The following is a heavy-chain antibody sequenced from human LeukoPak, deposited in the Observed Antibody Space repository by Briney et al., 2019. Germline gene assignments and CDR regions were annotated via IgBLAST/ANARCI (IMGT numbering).Heavy chain of an antibody. V-gene: IGHV4-61*02. CDR2: IYTSRST. D-gene: IGHD5-18*01. Sequence: SQTLSLTCTVSGGSISSGSYYWSWIRQPAGKGLEWIGRIYTSRSTNYNPSLKSRVTISVDTSKNQFSLKLSSVTAADTAVYYCARVGYSYGSMGFDYWGQGTLVTVSS. CDR1: GGSISSGSYY. J-gene: IGHJ4*02. CDR3: ARVGYSYGSMGFDY.